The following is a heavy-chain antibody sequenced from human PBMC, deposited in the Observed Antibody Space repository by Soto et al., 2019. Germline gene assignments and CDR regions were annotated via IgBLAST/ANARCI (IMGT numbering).Heavy chain of an antibody. V-gene: IGHV3-23*01. CDR1: GFTFSSYA. Sequence: GGSLRLSCAASGFTFSSYAMSWVRQAPGKGLEWVSAISGSGGSTYYADSVKGRFTISRDNSKNTLYLQMNSLRAEDTAVYYCAKGSPVYYDSSGYFQNWGQGTLVTVSS. CDR3: AKGSPVYYDSSGYFQN. CDR2: ISGSGGST. D-gene: IGHD3-22*01. J-gene: IGHJ4*02.